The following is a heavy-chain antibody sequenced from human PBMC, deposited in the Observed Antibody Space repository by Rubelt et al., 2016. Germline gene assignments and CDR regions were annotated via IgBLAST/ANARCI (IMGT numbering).Heavy chain of an antibody. J-gene: IGHJ4*02. CDR3: ARGLTAVYYDFWSGYYTGIGFDY. V-gene: IGHV1-69*04. CDR1: GGTFSSYA. D-gene: IGHD3-3*01. Sequence: QVQLVQSGAEVKKPGSSVKVSCKASGGTFSSYAISWVRQAPGQGLEWMGRIIPILGIANYAQKFQGRVTITADKSTSTAYMELSSLRSEDTAVYYCARGLTAVYYDFWSGYYTGIGFDYWGQGTLVTVSS. CDR2: IIPILGIA.